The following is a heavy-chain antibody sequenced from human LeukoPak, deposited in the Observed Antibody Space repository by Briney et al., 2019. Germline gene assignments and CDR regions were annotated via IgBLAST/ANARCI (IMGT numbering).Heavy chain of an antibody. Sequence: PGGSLRLSCAASGFTFSSYAMHWVRQAPGKGLEWVAVISYDGSNKYYADSVKGRFTISRDNSKNTLYLQMNSLRAEDTAVYYCAKDWGSGYYRFDYWGQGTLVTVSS. CDR1: GFTFSSYA. D-gene: IGHD3-22*01. J-gene: IGHJ4*02. CDR2: ISYDGSNK. CDR3: AKDWGSGYYRFDY. V-gene: IGHV3-30-3*01.